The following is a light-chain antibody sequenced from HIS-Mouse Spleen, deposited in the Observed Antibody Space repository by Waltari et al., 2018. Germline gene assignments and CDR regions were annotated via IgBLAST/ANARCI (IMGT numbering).Light chain of an antibody. Sequence: QSVLTQPPSASGTPGQRVTISCSGSSSNIGSNYVYWYQQLPGTAPKLLIYGNNPRPSGAPDRFSGSKSGTSASLAISGLRSEDEADYYCAAWDDSLSGVVFGGGTKLTVL. CDR2: GNN. V-gene: IGLV1-47*01. CDR1: SSNIGSNY. J-gene: IGLJ2*01. CDR3: AAWDDSLSGVV.